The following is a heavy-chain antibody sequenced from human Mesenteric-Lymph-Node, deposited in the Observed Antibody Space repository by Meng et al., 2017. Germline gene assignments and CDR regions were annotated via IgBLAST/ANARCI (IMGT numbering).Heavy chain of an antibody. J-gene: IGHJ6*02. V-gene: IGHV3-30*04. CDR2: ISYDGSNK. D-gene: IGHD6-13*01. Sequence: GGSLRLSCAASGFTFSSYAMHWVRQAPGKGLEWVAVISYDGSNKYYADSVKGRFTISRDNSKNTLYLQMNSLRAEDTAVYYCARVFSYSSSWTYYGMDVWGQGTTVTVSS. CDR3: ARVFSYSSSWTYYGMDV. CDR1: GFTFSSYA.